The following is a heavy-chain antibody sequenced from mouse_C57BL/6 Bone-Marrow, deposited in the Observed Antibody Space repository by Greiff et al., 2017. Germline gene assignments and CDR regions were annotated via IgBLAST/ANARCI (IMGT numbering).Heavy chain of an antibody. CDR1: GFTFSSYA. Sequence: EVKLVESGGGLVKPGGSLKLSCAASGFTFSSYAMSWVRQTPEKRLEWVATISDGGSYTYYPDNVKGRFTISRDNAKNNLYLQRSHLKSEDTAMYYCAREGGYDGPWFAYWGQGTLVTVSA. V-gene: IGHV5-4*01. J-gene: IGHJ3*01. CDR3: AREGGYDGPWFAY. D-gene: IGHD2-2*01. CDR2: ISDGGSYT.